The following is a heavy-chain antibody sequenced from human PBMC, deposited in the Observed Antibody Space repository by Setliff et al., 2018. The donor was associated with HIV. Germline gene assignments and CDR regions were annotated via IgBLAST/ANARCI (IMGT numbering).Heavy chain of an antibody. Sequence: ASVKVSCKASGYTFTYYAMNWVRQAPGQGLEWMGWISPYNGNTKIPQRFRGRVTMTTDTSMHTAYLEFAGLRSDDTAVYYCARQLSNSLDLWGQGTQVTVSS. CDR3: ARQLSNSLDL. D-gene: IGHD7-27*01. CDR2: ISPYNGNT. J-gene: IGHJ5*02. V-gene: IGHV1-2*02. CDR1: GYTFTYYA.